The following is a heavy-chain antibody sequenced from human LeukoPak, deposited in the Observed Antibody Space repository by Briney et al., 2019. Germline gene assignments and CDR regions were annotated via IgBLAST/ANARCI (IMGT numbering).Heavy chain of an antibody. Sequence: GVSLRLSCSASRFTFNSYAMIWVRHAPGKGREWVSAFSGNGGSKYYADSVKGRFTIYRDNSKNTLYLQMKSLRAEDAAVYYCAKGLDYLQSFDYWGQGTLVTVSS. CDR1: RFTFNSYA. J-gene: IGHJ4*02. CDR2: FSGNGGSK. D-gene: IGHD4/OR15-4a*01. V-gene: IGHV3-23*01. CDR3: AKGLDYLQSFDY.